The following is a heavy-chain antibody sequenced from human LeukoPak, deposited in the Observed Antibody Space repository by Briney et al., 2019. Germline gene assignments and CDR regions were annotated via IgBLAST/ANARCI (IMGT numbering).Heavy chain of an antibody. J-gene: IGHJ4*02. CDR2: IKSGAEAGTT. CDR1: GFTITNAW. Sequence: PGGSLRLSCAASGFTITNAWMSWVRQAPGKGLEWVGRIKSGAEAGTTEYAAPVKGRFTISRDDSRNTLYLQMNGLKTEDTAMYYYATDGYTDYGPHLDYWGQGTLVTVSS. V-gene: IGHV3-15*01. CDR3: ATDGYTDYGPHLDY. D-gene: IGHD4-17*01.